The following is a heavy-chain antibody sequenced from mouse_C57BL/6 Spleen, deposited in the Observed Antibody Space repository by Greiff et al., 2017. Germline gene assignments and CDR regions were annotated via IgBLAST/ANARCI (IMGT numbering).Heavy chain of an antibody. Sequence: VQLQQSGPELVKPGASVKISCKASGYAFSSSWMNWVKQRPGKGLEWIGRIYPGDGDTNYKGKFKGKATLTADKYSSTAYMQLSSLTSEGYAVYLCASSEIYYGSGYEVGYWGQGTTLTVSS. CDR3: ASSEIYYGSGYEVGY. J-gene: IGHJ2*01. CDR2: IYPGDGDT. V-gene: IGHV1-82*01. D-gene: IGHD1-1*01. CDR1: GYAFSSSW.